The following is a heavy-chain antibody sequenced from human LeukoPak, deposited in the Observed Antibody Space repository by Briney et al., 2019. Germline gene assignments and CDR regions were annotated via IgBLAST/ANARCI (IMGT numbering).Heavy chain of an antibody. CDR3: ARTTVNDYCCYMDV. J-gene: IGHJ6*03. D-gene: IGHD4-11*01. Sequence: SSETLSLTCAVYGGSLSGYYWSWIRQPPGKGLEWIGEINHSGSTNYNPSLKSRVTIPVDTSKKQFSLKLSSVTAADTAVYYCARTTVNDYCCYMDVWGKGTTVTVSS. V-gene: IGHV4-34*01. CDR2: INHSGST. CDR1: GGSLSGYY.